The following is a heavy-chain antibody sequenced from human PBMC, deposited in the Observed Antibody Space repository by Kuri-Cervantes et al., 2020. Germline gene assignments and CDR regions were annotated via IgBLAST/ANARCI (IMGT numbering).Heavy chain of an antibody. CDR1: GGSISSYY. Sequence: SETLSLTCTVSGGSISSYYWSWIRQPAGKGLEWIGRIYTSGSTNYNPSLKSRVTISVDKSKNQFSLKLSSVTAADTAVYYCARVGTFPWSGYYSSWFDPWGAGTLVTVSS. V-gene: IGHV4-4*07. CDR2: IYTSGST. D-gene: IGHD3-3*01. CDR3: ARVGTFPWSGYYSSWFDP. J-gene: IGHJ5*02.